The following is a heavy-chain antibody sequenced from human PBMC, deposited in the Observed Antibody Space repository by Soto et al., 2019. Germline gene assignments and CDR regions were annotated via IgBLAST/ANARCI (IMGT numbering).Heavy chain of an antibody. Sequence: QPWGSLRLPCAASGLTFSSYSMNWVRQAPGKGLEWVSYISSSSSTIYYADSVKGRFTISRDNAKNSLYLQMNSLRAEDTAVFYCARDFWSGYYTAGAFDIWGQGTMVTVSS. CDR1: GLTFSSYS. D-gene: IGHD3-3*01. V-gene: IGHV3-48*01. CDR2: ISSSSSTI. J-gene: IGHJ3*02. CDR3: ARDFWSGYYTAGAFDI.